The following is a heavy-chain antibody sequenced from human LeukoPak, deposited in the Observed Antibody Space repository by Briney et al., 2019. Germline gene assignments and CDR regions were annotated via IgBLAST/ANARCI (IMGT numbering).Heavy chain of an antibody. J-gene: IGHJ4*02. CDR1: GFIFSDFW. Sequence: PGGSKRLSCAASGFIFSDFWMTWVRQAPGKGLEWVANMNQDGNEKRYVDSVKGRFTISRDNSKNTLYLQMNSLRAEDTAVYYCAKNPYYYDSSGYYQQDYWGQGTLVTVSS. CDR2: MNQDGNEK. V-gene: IGHV3-7*03. D-gene: IGHD3-22*01. CDR3: AKNPYYYDSSGYYQQDY.